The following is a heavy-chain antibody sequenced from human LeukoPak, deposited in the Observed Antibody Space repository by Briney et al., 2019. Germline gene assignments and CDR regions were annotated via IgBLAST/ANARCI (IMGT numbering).Heavy chain of an antibody. V-gene: IGHV3-64*01. J-gene: IGHJ4*02. D-gene: IGHD3-22*01. CDR3: ARDRSDTSGFDY. CDR2: ISSNGGST. CDR1: GFTFSRYA. Sequence: GGSLRLSCAASGFTFSRYAMHWVRQAPGKGLEYVSAISSNGGSTYYANSVKGRFTISRDNSKNTLYLQMGSLRAEDMAVYCCARDRSDTSGFDYWGQGTLVTVSS.